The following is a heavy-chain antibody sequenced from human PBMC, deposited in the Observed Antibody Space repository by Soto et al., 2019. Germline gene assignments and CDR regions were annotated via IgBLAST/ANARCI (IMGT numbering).Heavy chain of an antibody. CDR1: GGSISSSNW. J-gene: IGHJ6*02. CDR2: IYHSGST. CDR3: ARVSGSYYYGMDV. Sequence: QVQLQESGPGLVKPSGTLSLTCAVSGGSISSSNWWSWVRQPPGKGLEWIGEIYHSGSTNYNPSLNSRVTISVDTSNNQFSLTLSSVTAADTAVYYCARVSGSYYYGMDVWGQGTTVTVSS. D-gene: IGHD3-10*01. V-gene: IGHV4-4*02.